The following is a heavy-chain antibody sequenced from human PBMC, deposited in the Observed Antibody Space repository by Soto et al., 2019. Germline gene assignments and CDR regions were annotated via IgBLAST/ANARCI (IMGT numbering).Heavy chain of an antibody. CDR2: IYHSGTF. D-gene: IGHD2-15*01. CDR3: VRSVPAATWTYNGMDV. CDR1: GGSVDSSSC. J-gene: IGHJ6*02. Sequence: QVRLKESGPGLVKPSGTLSLTCAVSGGSVDSSSCWRWVRQAPGKGLEWIGEIYHSGTFNYNPSLASRVSVSGDKSTNQFSLNLNSVTAADTAVYYCVRSVPAATWTYNGMDVWRQGTTVTVSS. V-gene: IGHV4-4*02.